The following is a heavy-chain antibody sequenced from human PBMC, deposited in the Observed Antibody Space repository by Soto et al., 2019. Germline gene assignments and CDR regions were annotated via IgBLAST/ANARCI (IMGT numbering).Heavy chain of an antibody. CDR2: IIPIFGTA. J-gene: IGHJ3*02. Sequence: SVKVSCKASGGTFSSYAISWVRQAPGQGLEWMGGIIPIFGTANYAQKFQDRVTITADESTSTAYMELSTLGSEEKAVYYCARDRISGGQSSDAFDNWGQGTMVTVSS. D-gene: IGHD6-19*01. V-gene: IGHV1-69*13. CDR1: GGTFSSYA. CDR3: ARDRISGGQSSDAFDN.